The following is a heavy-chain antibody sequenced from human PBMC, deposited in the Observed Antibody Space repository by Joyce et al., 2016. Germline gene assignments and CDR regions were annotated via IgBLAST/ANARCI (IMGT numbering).Heavy chain of an antibody. V-gene: IGHV4-30-4*01. J-gene: IGHJ5*02. CDR2: IYNSGSI. CDR3: ARLKSSSFNCLDA. Sequence: QVQLQESGPGLVEPSQTLSLTCTVSGGAISSGDYYWNWIRQSPGKGLEWIGYIYNSGSIYYKPSLESRMTMSIDTSKNQFSLKLHSVTAADSAVYYCARLKSSSFNCLDAWGQGTLVTVS. CDR1: GGAISSGDYY. D-gene: IGHD3-16*02.